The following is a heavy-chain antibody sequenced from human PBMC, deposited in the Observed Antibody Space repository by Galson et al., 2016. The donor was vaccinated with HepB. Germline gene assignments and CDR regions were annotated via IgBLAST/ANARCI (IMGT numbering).Heavy chain of an antibody. J-gene: IGHJ4*02. CDR3: AHLAAAGGIYFDY. CDR2: IYWDDDT. D-gene: IGHD6-13*01. Sequence: PALVKPTQTLTLTCTFSGLSFSTSGVGVGWIRQPPGKALEWLAFIYWDDDTRYSPSLKSRLTITKDTSKNQVVLTMTTVDPVDTATYYCAHLAAAGGIYFDYWGQGTLVTVSS. CDR1: GLSFSTSGVG. V-gene: IGHV2-5*02.